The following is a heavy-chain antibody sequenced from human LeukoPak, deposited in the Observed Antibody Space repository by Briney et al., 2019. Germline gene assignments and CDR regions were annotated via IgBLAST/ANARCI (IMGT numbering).Heavy chain of an antibody. D-gene: IGHD6-13*01. CDR2: IIPIFGTA. CDR3: ARSSSSWYFYAFDI. V-gene: IGHV1-69*13. Sequence: SVKVSCKASGYTFTSYGISWVRQAPGQGLEWMGGIIPIFGTANYAQKFQGRVTITADESTSTAYMELSSLRSEDTAVYYCARSSSSWYFYAFDIWGQGTMVTVSS. J-gene: IGHJ3*02. CDR1: GYTFTSYG.